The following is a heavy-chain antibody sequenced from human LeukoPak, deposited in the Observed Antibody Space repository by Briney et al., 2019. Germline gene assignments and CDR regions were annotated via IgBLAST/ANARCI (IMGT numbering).Heavy chain of an antibody. Sequence: GGSLRLSCAASGFTFSSDSMNWVRQAPGKGLEWVSSISSSSSYIYYADSVKGRFTISRDNAKNSLYLQMNSLRAEDTAVYYCAREKPALTYYYDSSGYYYFDYWGQGTLVTVSS. CDR2: ISSSSSYI. CDR3: AREKPALTYYYDSSGYYYFDY. V-gene: IGHV3-21*01. CDR1: GFTFSSDS. D-gene: IGHD3-22*01. J-gene: IGHJ4*02.